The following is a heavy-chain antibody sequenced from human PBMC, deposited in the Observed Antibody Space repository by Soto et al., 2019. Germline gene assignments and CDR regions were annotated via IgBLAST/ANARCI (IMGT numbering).Heavy chain of an antibody. D-gene: IGHD3-10*01. CDR2: ISSSSSYI. CDR3: AREVWFSPYYFDY. J-gene: IGHJ4*02. CDR1: GFTFSSYS. V-gene: IGHV3-21*01. Sequence: EVQLVESGGGLVKPGGSLRLSCAASGFTFSSYSMNWVRQAPGKGLEWVSSISSSSSYIYYADSVKGRFTISRDNAKNALYLQRNSLRAEDTAVYYCAREVWFSPYYFDYWGQGTLVTVSS.